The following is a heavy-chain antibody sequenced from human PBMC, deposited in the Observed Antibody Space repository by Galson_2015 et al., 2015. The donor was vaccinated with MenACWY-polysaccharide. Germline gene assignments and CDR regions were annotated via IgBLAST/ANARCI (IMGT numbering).Heavy chain of an antibody. CDR1: GGSISSGGYY. CDR2: IYYSGST. V-gene: IGHV4-31*03. CDR3: ARDNWGSGWFDP. Sequence: TLSLTCTVSGGSISSGGYYWSGIRQHPGKGLEWIGYIYYSGSTYYNPSLKSRVTISVDTSKNQFSLKLSSVTAADTAVYYCARDNWGSGWFDPWGQGTLVTVSS. D-gene: IGHD7-27*01. J-gene: IGHJ5*02.